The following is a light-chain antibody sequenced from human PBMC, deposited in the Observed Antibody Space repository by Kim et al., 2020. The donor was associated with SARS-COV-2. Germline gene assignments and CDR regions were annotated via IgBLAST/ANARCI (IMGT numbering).Light chain of an antibody. J-gene: IGLJ3*02. CDR3: SSYAGSNRGV. CDR1: SSDVGGYNY. Sequence: QSALTQPPSASGSPGRSVTISCTGTSSDVGGYNYVSWYQQHPGKAPKLMIYEVSKRPSGVPDRFSGSKSGNTASLTVSGLQAEDEADYYCSSYAGSNRGVFGGGTQLTVL. V-gene: IGLV2-8*01. CDR2: EVS.